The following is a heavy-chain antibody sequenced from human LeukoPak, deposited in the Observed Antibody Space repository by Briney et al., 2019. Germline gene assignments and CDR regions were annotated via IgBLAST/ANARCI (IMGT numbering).Heavy chain of an antibody. J-gene: IGHJ5*02. CDR1: GFTFSSYT. Sequence: GGSLRLSCAASGFTFSSYTMNWVRQAPGKGLEWVSSITSSSSYIYYADSVKGRFTISRDNAKNSLYLQMNSLRAEDTAVYYCARHFASSGWYGGWFDPWGQGTLVTVSS. V-gene: IGHV3-21*01. CDR3: ARHFASSGWYGGWFDP. D-gene: IGHD6-19*01. CDR2: ITSSSSYI.